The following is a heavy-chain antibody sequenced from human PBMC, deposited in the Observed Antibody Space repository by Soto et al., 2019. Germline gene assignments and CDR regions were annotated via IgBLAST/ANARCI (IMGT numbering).Heavy chain of an antibody. CDR1: GGSISSGGYY. CDR3: ARNQPEIAAAGTRDSWFDP. Sequence: TCTVSGGSISSGGYYWSWIRQHPGKGLEWIGYIYYSGSTYYNPSLKSRVTISVDTSKNQFSLKLSSVTAADTAVYYCARNQPEIAAAGTRDSWFDPWGQGTLVTVSS. V-gene: IGHV4-31*03. CDR2: IYYSGST. J-gene: IGHJ5*02. D-gene: IGHD6-13*01.